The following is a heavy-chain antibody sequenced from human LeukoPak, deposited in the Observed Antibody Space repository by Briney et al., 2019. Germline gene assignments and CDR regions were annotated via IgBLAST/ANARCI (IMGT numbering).Heavy chain of an antibody. J-gene: IGHJ5*02. Sequence: SGGSLRLSCAASGFTFDDYTMHWVRQAPGKGLEWVSAISGSGGSTYYADSVKGRFTISRDNSKNTLYLQMNSLRAEDTAVYYCAKARGSGGSWLAFRFDPWGQGTLVTVSS. CDR2: ISGSGGST. CDR3: AKARGSGGSWLAFRFDP. D-gene: IGHD2-15*01. CDR1: GFTFDDYT. V-gene: IGHV3-23*01.